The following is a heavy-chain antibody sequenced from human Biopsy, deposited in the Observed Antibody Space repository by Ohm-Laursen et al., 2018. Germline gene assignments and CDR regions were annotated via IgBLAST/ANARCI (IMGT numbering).Heavy chain of an antibody. CDR3: AAEVVPAGIGGHWLDP. CDR2: ITVSADTT. V-gene: IGHV3-23*01. Sequence: GSLRLSCVASGFTFSSYAMNWVRQAPGKGLEWVSAITVSADTTYYADSVRGRFTVSRDNSQNTLYLQMNSLRAEDTAIYYCAAEVVPAGIGGHWLDPWGQGTLVTVSS. J-gene: IGHJ5*02. CDR1: GFTFSSYA. D-gene: IGHD2-2*01.